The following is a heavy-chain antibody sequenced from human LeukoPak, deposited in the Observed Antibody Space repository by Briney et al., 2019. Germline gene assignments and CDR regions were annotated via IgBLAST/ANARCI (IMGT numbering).Heavy chain of an antibody. D-gene: IGHD3-3*01. CDR2: INHSGST. V-gene: IGHV4-34*01. Sequence: SETLSLTCAVYGGSFSGYYWSWIRQPPGKGLEWIGEINHSGSTNYNPPLKSRVTISVDTSKNQFSLKLSSVTAADTAVYYCARGRAWSGYSPIDYWGQGTLVTVSS. CDR1: GGSFSGYY. CDR3: ARGRAWSGYSPIDY. J-gene: IGHJ4*02.